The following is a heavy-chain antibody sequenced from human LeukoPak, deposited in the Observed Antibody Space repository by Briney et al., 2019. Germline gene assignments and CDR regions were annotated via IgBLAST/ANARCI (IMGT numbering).Heavy chain of an antibody. D-gene: IGHD3-16*01. Sequence: PSQTLSLTCTVSGGSISSGGYYWSWIRQHPGKGLEWIGYIYYSGSAYYNPSLKSRVTISVDTSKNQFSLKLSSVTAADTAVYYCARWGSPDAFDIWGQGTMVTVSS. V-gene: IGHV4-31*03. CDR3: ARWGSPDAFDI. J-gene: IGHJ3*02. CDR2: IYYSGSA. CDR1: GGSISSGGYY.